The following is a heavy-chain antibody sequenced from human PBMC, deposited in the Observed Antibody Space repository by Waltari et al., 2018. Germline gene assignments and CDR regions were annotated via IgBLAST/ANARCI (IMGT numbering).Heavy chain of an antibody. CDR3: ARLRFLEWLLSPTPYYYYYMDV. D-gene: IGHD3-3*01. CDR2: INHSGST. CDR1: GGSFRCYY. J-gene: IGHJ6*03. Sequence: QVQLQQWGAGLLKPSETLSLTCAVYGGSFRCYYWSWNRQPPGKGLEWIGEINHSGSTNYNLSLKSRVTISVDTSKNQFSLKLSSVTAADTAVYYCARLRFLEWLLSPTPYYYYYMDVWGKGTTVTVSS. V-gene: IGHV4-34*01.